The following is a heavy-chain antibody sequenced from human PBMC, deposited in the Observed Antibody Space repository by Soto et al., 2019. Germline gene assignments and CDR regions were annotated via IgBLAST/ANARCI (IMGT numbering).Heavy chain of an antibody. V-gene: IGHV3-21*01. CDR2: ISSSSRYI. CDR1: GFTFSSYS. Sequence: EVQLVESGGGLVKPGGSLRLSCAASGFTFSSYSMNWVRQAPGKGLEWVSSISSSSRYIYYADSVKGRFTISRDNAKNSLYLQINSLRAEDTAVYYCARSGSTVTSDVDYWGQGTLVTVSS. J-gene: IGHJ4*02. D-gene: IGHD4-17*01. CDR3: ARSGSTVTSDVDY.